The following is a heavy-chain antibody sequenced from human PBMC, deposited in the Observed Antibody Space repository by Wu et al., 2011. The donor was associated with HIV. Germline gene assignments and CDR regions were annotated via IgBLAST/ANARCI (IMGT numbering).Heavy chain of an antibody. CDR2: INPHSGGT. CDR3: AREGLPAGFDWFDP. V-gene: IGHV1-2*02. CDR1: GYTFTGYY. Sequence: QVQLVQSGAEVKKPGASVKVSCKASGYTFTGYYMHWVRQAPGQGLEWMGWINPHSGGTSYAQRFQGRVTLTRDTSITTAYMELNRLRFDDTAVYYCAREGLPAGFDWFDPWGQGTPVTVSS. D-gene: IGHD2-2*01. J-gene: IGHJ5*02.